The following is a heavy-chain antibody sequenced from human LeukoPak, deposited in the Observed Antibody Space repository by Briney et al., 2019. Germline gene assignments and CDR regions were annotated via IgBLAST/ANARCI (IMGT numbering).Heavy chain of an antibody. Sequence: GGSLRLSCAASGFTFDDYAMHWVRQAPGKGLEWVSLISGDGGSTYYADSVKGRFTISRDNSKNFLYLQMNSLRTEDTALYYCAKDPSSGWYLDYWGQGTLVTVSS. J-gene: IGHJ4*02. D-gene: IGHD6-19*01. V-gene: IGHV3-43*02. CDR1: GFTFDDYA. CDR3: AKDPSSGWYLDY. CDR2: ISGDGGST.